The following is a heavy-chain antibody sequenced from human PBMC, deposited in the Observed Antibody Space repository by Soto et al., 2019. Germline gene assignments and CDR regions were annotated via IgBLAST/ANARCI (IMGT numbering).Heavy chain of an antibody. V-gene: IGHV5-51*01. Sequence: ESLKISCQGSDYRFTSYWIGWVCQLPGKGLEWMGFIYPGNSEARYSPSFEGQVTISVDKSISSIYLQWSALKASDTAVYYCTRHKSVSSGWYYFDIWGQGTRVTVSS. D-gene: IGHD6-19*01. J-gene: IGHJ4*02. CDR3: TRHKSVSSGWYYFDI. CDR2: IYPGNSEA. CDR1: DYRFTSYW.